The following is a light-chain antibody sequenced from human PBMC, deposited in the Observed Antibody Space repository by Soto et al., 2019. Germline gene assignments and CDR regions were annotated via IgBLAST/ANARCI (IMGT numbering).Light chain of an antibody. CDR1: SSNIGSNT. CDR3: SAWDNSLTGYV. Sequence: QSVLTQPLSASASPGQRVTISCSGGSSNIGSNTVAWYQHLPGTSPPRLIFTAGQRPSGVPGRFSGSKSGTSASLAISGLQSEYESASSCSAWDNSLTGYVFGPGTKLTVL. CDR2: TAG. J-gene: IGLJ1*01. V-gene: IGLV1-44*01.